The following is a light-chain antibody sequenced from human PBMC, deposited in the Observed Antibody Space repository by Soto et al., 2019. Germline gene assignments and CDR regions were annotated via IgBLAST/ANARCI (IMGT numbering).Light chain of an antibody. J-gene: IGKJ4*01. V-gene: IGKV1-5*03. Sequence: DIQMTQSPSTLSASVGDRVTITCRASQSISTWLAWYQQKPGKAPKLLIYKASNLEGGVPSRFSGSGSGTEINITLSSLQPDDFATYYCQQYNTYPLTFGGGTTVEIK. CDR3: QQYNTYPLT. CDR2: KAS. CDR1: QSISTW.